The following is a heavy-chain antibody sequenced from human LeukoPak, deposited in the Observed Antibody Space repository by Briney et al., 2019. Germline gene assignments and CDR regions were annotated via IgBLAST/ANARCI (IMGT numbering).Heavy chain of an antibody. CDR1: GFDFSTFW. J-gene: IGHJ5*02. D-gene: IGHD6-13*01. CDR2: INSDGNII. CDR3: ATYLTLDST. Sequence: GGSLRLSCATSGFDFSTFWMHWVRQAPGKGLVWVARINSDGNIINYADSVKGRFTISRDNAKNTLYLQMSSLRAEDTAVYYCATYLTLDSTWGQGTLVSVSS. V-gene: IGHV3-74*01.